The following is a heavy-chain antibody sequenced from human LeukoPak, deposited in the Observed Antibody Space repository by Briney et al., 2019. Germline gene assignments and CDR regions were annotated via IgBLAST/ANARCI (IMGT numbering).Heavy chain of an antibody. CDR2: IYYSGST. J-gene: IGHJ4*02. CDR1: GGSISSYY. CDR3: ARGYYDILTGYSTYFDY. Sequence: KPSETLSLTCTVSGGSISSYYWSWIRQPPGKGLEWIGYIYYSGSTNYNPSLKSRVTISVDTSKNQFSLKLSSVTAADTAAYYCARGYYDILTGYSTYFDYWGQGTLVTVSS. V-gene: IGHV4-59*01. D-gene: IGHD3-9*01.